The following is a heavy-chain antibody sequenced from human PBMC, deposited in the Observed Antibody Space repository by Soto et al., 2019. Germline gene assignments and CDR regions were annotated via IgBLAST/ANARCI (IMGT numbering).Heavy chain of an antibody. J-gene: IGHJ5*02. CDR2: ISAYNGNT. Sequence: ASVKVSCKASGGTFSSYTISWVRQAPGQGLEWMGWISAYNGNTNYAQKLQGRVTMTTDTSTSTAYMELRSLRSDDTAVYYCARDHDLDVVVPAASPRFDPWGQGTLVTVSS. D-gene: IGHD2-2*01. CDR1: GGTFSSYT. CDR3: ARDHDLDVVVPAASPRFDP. V-gene: IGHV1-18*01.